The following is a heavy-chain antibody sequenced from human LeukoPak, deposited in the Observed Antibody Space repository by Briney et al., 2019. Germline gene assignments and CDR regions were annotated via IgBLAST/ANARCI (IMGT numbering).Heavy chain of an antibody. D-gene: IGHD5-24*01. J-gene: IGHJ4*02. CDR1: GGSISSGSYY. CDR2: IHTSGST. V-gene: IGHV4-61*02. Sequence: SQTLSLTCTVSGGSISSGSYYWSWIRQPAGKGLEWIGRIHTSGSTNYNPSLKSRVTISADTSKNQFSLKLSSVTAADTAVYYCARDSGLVGDGYHFDYWGQGTLVTVSS. CDR3: ARDSGLVGDGYHFDY.